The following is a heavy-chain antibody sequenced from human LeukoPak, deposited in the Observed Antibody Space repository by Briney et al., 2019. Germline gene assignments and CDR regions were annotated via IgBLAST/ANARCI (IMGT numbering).Heavy chain of an antibody. CDR1: GFTFSSYS. CDR3: ARAPVTSCRGAFCYPFDY. CDR2: TSSSDSGK. J-gene: IGHJ4*02. V-gene: IGHV3-21*04. D-gene: IGHD2-15*01. Sequence: GGSLRLSCAASGFTFSSYSMNWVRQAPGKGLEWVAATSSSDSGKYHADSVRGRFTISRDNSKNTVYLQMNSLRAEDAAVYYCARAPVTSCRGAFCYPFDYWGQGALVTVSS.